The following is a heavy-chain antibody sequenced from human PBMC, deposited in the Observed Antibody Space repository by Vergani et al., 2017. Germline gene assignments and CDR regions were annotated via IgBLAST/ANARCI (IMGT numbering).Heavy chain of an antibody. Sequence: QVKLQESGPGLVKPSQTLSLTCTVSGGSISSGSYYWSWIRQPAGKGLEWIGRIYTSGSTNYNPSLKSRVTMSVDTSKNQFSLKLSSVTAADTAVYYCARVGRFYDSSGYYEYYFDYWGQGTLVTVSS. CDR2: IYTSGST. D-gene: IGHD3-22*01. J-gene: IGHJ4*02. CDR1: GGSISSGSYY. V-gene: IGHV4-61*02. CDR3: ARVGRFYDSSGYYEYYFDY.